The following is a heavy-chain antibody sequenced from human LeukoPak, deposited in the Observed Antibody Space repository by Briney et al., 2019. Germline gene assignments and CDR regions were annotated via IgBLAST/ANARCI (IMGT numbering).Heavy chain of an antibody. D-gene: IGHD2-2*01. Sequence: SQTLSLTCTVSGGSISSGSYYWSWIRQPAGKGLEWIGRIYTSGSTNYNPSLKTRVTMSVDTSKNQFSLKLSSVTAADTAVYYCARQGYIVVVPAAPNGDAFDIWGQGTMVTVSS. V-gene: IGHV4-61*02. J-gene: IGHJ3*02. CDR3: ARQGYIVVVPAAPNGDAFDI. CDR1: GGSISSGSYY. CDR2: IYTSGST.